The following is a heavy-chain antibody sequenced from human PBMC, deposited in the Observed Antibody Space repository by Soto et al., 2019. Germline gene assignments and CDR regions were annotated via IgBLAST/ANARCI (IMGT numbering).Heavy chain of an antibody. CDR3: ASTNYYDSSGYEPERDY. Sequence: PSETLSLTCAVYGGSFSGYYWSWIRQPPGKGLEGIGEINHSGSTNYNPSLKSRVTISVDTSKNQFSLKPSSVTAADTAVYYCASTNYYDSSGYEPERDYWGQGTLVTVSS. D-gene: IGHD3-22*01. J-gene: IGHJ4*02. V-gene: IGHV4-34*01. CDR1: GGSFSGYY. CDR2: INHSGST.